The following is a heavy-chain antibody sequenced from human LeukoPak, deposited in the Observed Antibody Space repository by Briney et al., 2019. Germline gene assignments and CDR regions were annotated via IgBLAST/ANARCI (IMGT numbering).Heavy chain of an antibody. V-gene: IGHV1-18*01. J-gene: IGHJ4*02. D-gene: IGHD6-19*01. Sequence: ASVKVSCKASGYTFTSYGISWVRQAPGQGLEWMGWISAYSGNTNYAQKLQGRVTMTTDTSTSTAYMELRSLRSDDTAVYYCARAFRGSGWYGRALYDYWGQGTLVTVSS. CDR3: ARAFRGSGWYGRALYDY. CDR2: ISAYSGNT. CDR1: GYTFTSYG.